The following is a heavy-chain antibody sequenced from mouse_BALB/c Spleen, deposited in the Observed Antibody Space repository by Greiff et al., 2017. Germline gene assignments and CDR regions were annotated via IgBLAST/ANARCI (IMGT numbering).Heavy chain of an antibody. J-gene: IGHJ3*01. CDR2: ISYSGST. CDR3: ARNRYDLFAY. D-gene: IGHD2-14*01. Sequence: EVKLMESGPSLVKPSQTLSLTCSVTGDSITSGYWNWIRKFPGNKLEYMGYISYSGSTYYNPSLKSRISITRDTSKNQYYLQLNSVTTEDTATYYCARNRYDLFAYWGQGTLVTVSA. CDR1: GDSITSGY. V-gene: IGHV3-8*02.